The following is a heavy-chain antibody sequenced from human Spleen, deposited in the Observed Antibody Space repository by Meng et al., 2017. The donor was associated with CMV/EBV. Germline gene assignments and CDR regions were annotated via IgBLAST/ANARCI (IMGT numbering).Heavy chain of an antibody. Sequence: QHPLPGLGPPPVQPHPPLTLPCTFSGFSLSTSGVGVGWIRQPPGKALEWLALIYWDDDKRYSPSLKSRLTITKDTSKNQVVLTMTNMDPVDTATYYCAHRRAGTTSYWGQGTLVTVSS. V-gene: IGHV2-5*02. J-gene: IGHJ4*02. CDR1: GFSLSTSGVG. CDR3: AHRRAGTTSY. CDR2: IYWDDDK. D-gene: IGHD1-7*01.